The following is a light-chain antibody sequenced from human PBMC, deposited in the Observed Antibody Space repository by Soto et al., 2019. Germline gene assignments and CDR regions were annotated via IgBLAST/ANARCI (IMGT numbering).Light chain of an antibody. J-gene: IGLJ1*01. Sequence: SYELTQPPSVSVSPGQTASITCAGDKLGDKYACWYQQKPGQSPVLVIYQDSKRPSGIPERFSGSNSGNTATLTISETQTMDEADYYCQAWDSITGHVFGTGTKLTVL. CDR1: KLGDKY. CDR2: QDS. V-gene: IGLV3-1*01. CDR3: QAWDSITGHV.